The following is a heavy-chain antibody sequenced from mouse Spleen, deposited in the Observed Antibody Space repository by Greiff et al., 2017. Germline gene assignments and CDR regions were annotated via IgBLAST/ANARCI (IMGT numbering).Heavy chain of an antibody. V-gene: IGHV1-26*01. CDR1: GYTFTDYY. D-gene: IGHD2-1*01. Sequence: EVQLQQSGPELVKPGASVKISCKASGYTFTDYYMNWVKQSHGKSLEWIGDINPNNGGTSYNQKFKGKATLTVDKSSSTAYMELRSLTSEDSAVYYCASSGYGNYPDAYWGQGTLVTVSA. CDR2: INPNNGGT. J-gene: IGHJ3*01. CDR3: ASSGYGNYPDAY.